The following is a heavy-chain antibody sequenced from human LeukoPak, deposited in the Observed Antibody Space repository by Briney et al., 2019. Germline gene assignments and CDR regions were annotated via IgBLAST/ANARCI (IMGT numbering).Heavy chain of an antibody. V-gene: IGHV3-21*01. CDR2: ISSSSSYI. J-gene: IGHJ4*02. Sequence: GGSLRLSCAASGFTFSSYSMNWVRQAPEKGLEWVSSISSSSSYIYYADSVKGRFAISRDNAKNSLYLQMNSLRAEDTAVYYCARDPSYNWNDVCFDYWGQGTLVTVSS. CDR3: ARDPSYNWNDVCFDY. CDR1: GFTFSSYS. D-gene: IGHD1-20*01.